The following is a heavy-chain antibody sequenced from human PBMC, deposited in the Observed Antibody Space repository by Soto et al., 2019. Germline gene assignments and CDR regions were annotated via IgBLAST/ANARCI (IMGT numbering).Heavy chain of an antibody. V-gene: IGHV1-2*02. CDR1: GYTFTDYY. D-gene: IGHD3-3*02. CDR3: AKDHLNWFDP. J-gene: IGHJ5*02. CDR2: INPNSGAT. Sequence: GPSVKVSCKASGYTFTDYYIHWVRQAPGQGLEWMGWINPNSGATNYAQKFQGRVTMTRDTSISTAYMELSRLRSDDTAVYYCAKDHLNWFDPWGQGTLVTVSS.